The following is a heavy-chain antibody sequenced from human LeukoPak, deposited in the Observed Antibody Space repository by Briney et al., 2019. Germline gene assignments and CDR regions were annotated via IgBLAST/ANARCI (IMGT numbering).Heavy chain of an antibody. V-gene: IGHV1-18*01. CDR2: ISAYNGNT. D-gene: IGHD3-22*01. J-gene: IGHJ4*02. CDR1: GYTFTSYG. Sequence: ASVKVSCKASGYTFTSYGISWVRQAPGQGLEGMGWISAYNGNTNYAQKLQGRVTMTTDTSTSTAYMELRSLRSDDTAEYYCARHYDSSGYFEPDYWGQGTLVTVSS. CDR3: ARHYDSSGYFEPDY.